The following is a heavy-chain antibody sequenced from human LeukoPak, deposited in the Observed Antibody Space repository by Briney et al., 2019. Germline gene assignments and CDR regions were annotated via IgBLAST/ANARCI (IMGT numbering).Heavy chain of an antibody. Sequence: SETLSLTCAVYGGSFSSYYWSWIRQPPGKGLEWIGEINHTGSTKYNPSLKSRVSISVDTSKNQFSLKLSSVTAADTAVYYCARDGYYDSSGYYPPQYYYYYMDVWGKGTTVTISS. CDR2: INHTGST. J-gene: IGHJ6*03. D-gene: IGHD3-22*01. CDR3: ARDGYYDSSGYYPPQYYYYYMDV. V-gene: IGHV4-34*01. CDR1: GGSFSSYY.